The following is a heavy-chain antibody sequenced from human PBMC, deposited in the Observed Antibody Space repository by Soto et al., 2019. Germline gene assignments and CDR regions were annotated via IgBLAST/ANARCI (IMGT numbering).Heavy chain of an antibody. V-gene: IGHV4-39*01. Sequence: QLQLQESGPGLVKPSETLSLTCTVSGGSISSSNYYWGWIRQPPGKGLEWIGNIYYSGSTSYNPSLRSRVTISRDTSKNQFSLKLTSVCAADTAVYYCARRPIMITLGGVSDYYFDFWGQGSLVTVSS. CDR3: ARRPIMITLGGVSDYYFDF. CDR2: IYYSGST. CDR1: GGSISSSNYY. J-gene: IGHJ4*02. D-gene: IGHD3-16*01.